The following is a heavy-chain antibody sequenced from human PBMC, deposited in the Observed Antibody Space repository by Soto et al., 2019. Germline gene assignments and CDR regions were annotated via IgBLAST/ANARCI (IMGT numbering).Heavy chain of an antibody. CDR2: ISSSGTYI. D-gene: IGHD3-10*01. V-gene: IGHV3-21*01. J-gene: IGHJ6*02. CDR1: GFTFNDYS. Sequence: GGSLRLSCEASGFTFNDYSMDWVRQAPEKGLEWVSSISSSGTYIYYADSVKGRFAISRDNANNVMYLQMDTLRAEDTAVYYCVRAGHVFDVHYYGMDLWGQGTTATVSS. CDR3: VRAGHVFDVHYYGMDL.